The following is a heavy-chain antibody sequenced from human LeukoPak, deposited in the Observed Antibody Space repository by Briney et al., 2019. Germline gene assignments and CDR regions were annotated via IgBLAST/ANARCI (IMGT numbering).Heavy chain of an antibody. CDR1: GFTFSTYG. D-gene: IGHD5-24*01. CDR3: ARDFSLQLFDY. Sequence: GGSLRLSCAASGFTFSTYGMHWVRQAPGKGLEWVAVISYDGSNKYYGDSVKGRFTISRDDSKNTLYLQVNSLRAEDTAVYYCARDFSLQLFDYWGQGTLVTVFS. V-gene: IGHV3-30*03. J-gene: IGHJ4*02. CDR2: ISYDGSNK.